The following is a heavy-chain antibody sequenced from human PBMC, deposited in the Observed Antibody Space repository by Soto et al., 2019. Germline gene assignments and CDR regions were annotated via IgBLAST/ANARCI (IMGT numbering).Heavy chain of an antibody. V-gene: IGHV3-23*01. CDR2: ISGSGGNT. J-gene: IGHJ6*02. CDR3: AMLNSGSYSYHGMDV. Sequence: PVGSLRLSCAASGFTFSSYAMNWVRQAPGKGLEWDSAISGSGGNTFYADSVKGRFTISRDNSKNTLFLQMHSLRAEDTAIYYCAMLNSGSYSYHGMDVWGQGTTVTVSS. D-gene: IGHD1-26*01. CDR1: GFTFSSYA.